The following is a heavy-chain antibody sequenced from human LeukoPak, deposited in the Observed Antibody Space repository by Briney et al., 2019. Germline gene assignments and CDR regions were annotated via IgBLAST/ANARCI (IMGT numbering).Heavy chain of an antibody. V-gene: IGHV1-69*04. CDR1: GGIXSSYA. D-gene: IGHD2-2*01. J-gene: IGHJ6*02. CDR2: IIPILGIA. Sequence: SVKVSCKASGGIXSSYAISWVRQAPGPGLEWMGRIIPILGIANYAQKFHARVTTTADKSTRTAYMELSSLRSEDTAVYYCASDERNCSSTSCYGYYYYYYGMDVWGQGTTVTVSS. CDR3: ASDERNCSSTSCYGYYYYYYGMDV.